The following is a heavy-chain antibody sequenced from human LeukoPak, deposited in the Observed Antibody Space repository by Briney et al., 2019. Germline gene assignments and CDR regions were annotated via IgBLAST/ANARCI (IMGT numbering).Heavy chain of an antibody. CDR3: ARPPYGGVDY. V-gene: IGHV3-11*06. D-gene: IGHD4-23*01. J-gene: IGHJ4*02. Sequence: GGSLRLSCAASGFTFSDYYMSWVRQAPGKGLEWVSYISSSSSYTNYADSVKGRFTISRDNAKNSLYLQMNSLRAEDTAVYYCARPPYGGVDYWGQGTLVTVSS. CDR2: ISSSSSYT. CDR1: GFTFSDYY.